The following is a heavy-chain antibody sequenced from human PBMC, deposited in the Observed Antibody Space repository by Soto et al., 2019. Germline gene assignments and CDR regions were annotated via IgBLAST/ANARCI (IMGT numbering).Heavy chain of an antibody. CDR3: ARVRMPAAMHVGYYYYYMDV. V-gene: IGHV1-8*01. J-gene: IGHJ6*03. D-gene: IGHD2-2*01. CDR1: GYTFTSYD. CDR2: MNPNSGNT. Sequence: ASVKVSCKASGYTFTSYDINWVRQATGQGLEWLGWMNPNSGNTGYAQKFQGRVTMTTDTSTSTAYMELRSLRSDDTAVYYCARVRMPAAMHVGYYYYYMDVWGKGTTVTVSS.